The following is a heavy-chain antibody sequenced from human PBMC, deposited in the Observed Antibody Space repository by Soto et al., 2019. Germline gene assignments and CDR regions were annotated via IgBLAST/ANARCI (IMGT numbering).Heavy chain of an antibody. CDR2: IWYDGSNK. CDR3: ARDLYYYDSSGDY. J-gene: IGHJ4*02. D-gene: IGHD3-22*01. Sequence: GGSLRLSCAASGFTFSSYGMHWVRQAPGKGLEWVAVIWYDGSNKYYADSVKGRFTISRDNSKNTLYLQMNSLRAEDTAVYYCARDLYYYDSSGDYWGQGTLVTVSS. CDR1: GFTFSSYG. V-gene: IGHV3-33*01.